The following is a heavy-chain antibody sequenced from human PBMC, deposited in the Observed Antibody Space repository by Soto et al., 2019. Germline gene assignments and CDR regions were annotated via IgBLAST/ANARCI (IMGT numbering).Heavy chain of an antibody. CDR1: GDRSTSYW. CDR3: ARLGGSGSYYYFDY. CDR2: IYPGDSDT. D-gene: IGHD3-10*01. V-gene: IGHV5-51*01. Sequence: KVWYQGAGDRSTSYWIGRVSQMPGKGLEWMGIIYPGDSDTRYSPSFQGQVTISADKSISTAYLQWSSLKASDTAMYYCARLGGSGSYYYFDYWGQGTLVTVSS. J-gene: IGHJ4*02.